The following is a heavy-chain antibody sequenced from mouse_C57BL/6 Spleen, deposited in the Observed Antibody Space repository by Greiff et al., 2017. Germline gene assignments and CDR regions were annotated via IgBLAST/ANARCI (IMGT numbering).Heavy chain of an antibody. CDR2: IYPGSGST. J-gene: IGHJ4*01. V-gene: IGHV1-55*01. Sequence: QVQLQQSGAELVKPGASVKMSCKASGYTFTRYWITWVKQRPGQGLEWIGDIYPGSGSTNYNEKFKSKATLTVDKSSSTAYMQLSSLTSEDSAVYYCARGAYYSIYGGAMDYWGQGTSVTVSS. CDR3: ARGAYYSIYGGAMDY. D-gene: IGHD2-5*01. CDR1: GYTFTRYW.